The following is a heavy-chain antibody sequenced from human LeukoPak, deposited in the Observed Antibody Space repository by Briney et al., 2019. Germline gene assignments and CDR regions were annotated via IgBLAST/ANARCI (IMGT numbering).Heavy chain of an antibody. CDR1: GFTFSDYG. V-gene: IGHV3-33*06. CDR3: AKVVFSSWKFDY. CDR2: IWYDGNNK. J-gene: IGHJ4*02. D-gene: IGHD6-13*01. Sequence: PGGSLRLSCAASGFTFSDYGMHWVRQAPGKGLEWVAVIWYDGNNKYYADSVKGRFTISRDNSKNTLYLQMNSLRAEDTAVYYCAKVVFSSWKFDYWGQGTLVTVSS.